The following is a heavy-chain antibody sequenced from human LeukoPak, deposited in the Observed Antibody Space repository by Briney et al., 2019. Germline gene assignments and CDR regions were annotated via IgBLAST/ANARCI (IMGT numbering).Heavy chain of an antibody. J-gene: IGHJ4*02. V-gene: IGHV3-7*01. CDR3: VRDLGHSRHYFEY. D-gene: IGHD7-27*01. CDR1: GFTFNSFF. CDR2: ISQDGSET. Sequence: GGSLRLSCAASGFTFNSFFLNLVRLTPGRELEWVACISQDGSETFYMDSVRGRFTISRDNTKNSLYLQMNSLRAEDTAVYFCVRDLGHSRHYFEYWGQGALVTVSS.